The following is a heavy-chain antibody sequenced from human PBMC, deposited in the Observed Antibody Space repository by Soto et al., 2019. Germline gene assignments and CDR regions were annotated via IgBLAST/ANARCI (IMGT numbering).Heavy chain of an antibody. D-gene: IGHD3-10*01. CDR1: GDSIGSGTYY. J-gene: IGHJ6*03. CDR3: VRRESHYYYMDV. Sequence: QLQLQESGPGLMKPSETLSLTCTVSGDSIGSGTYYWGWIRQPPGKGLEWIGSFYSSGYTYYKPSLKSRVTISVDTSKNQFSLRLSLVTAADTAMYYCVRRESHYYYMDVWGKGTTVTVSS. V-gene: IGHV4-39*01. CDR2: FYSSGYT.